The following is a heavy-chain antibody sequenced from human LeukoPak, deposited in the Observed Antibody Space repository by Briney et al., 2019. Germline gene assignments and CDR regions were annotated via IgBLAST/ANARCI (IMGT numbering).Heavy chain of an antibody. V-gene: IGHV4-38-2*02. CDR3: ARGERLDYYDSSGYYSGGSLDY. J-gene: IGHJ4*02. CDR2: IYHSGNT. Sequence: SETLSLTCTVSGYSISTSYYWGWIRQPPGKGLEWIGSIYHSGNTYYNPSLKSRVTISVDTSKNQFSLKLSSVTAADTAVYYGARGERLDYYDSSGYYSGGSLDYWGQGTLVTVSS. CDR1: GYSISTSYY. D-gene: IGHD3-22*01.